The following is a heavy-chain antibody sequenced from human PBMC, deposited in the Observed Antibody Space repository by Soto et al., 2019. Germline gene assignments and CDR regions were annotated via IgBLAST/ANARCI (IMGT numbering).Heavy chain of an antibody. D-gene: IGHD6-13*01. V-gene: IGHV3-30-3*01. Sequence: GGSLRLSCAASGFTFSSYAMHWVRQAPGKGLEWVAVISYDGSNKYYADSVKGRFTISRDNSKSTLYLQMNSLRAEDTAVYYCARDNSSSWYGQTNWFDSWGQGTLVTVSS. J-gene: IGHJ5*01. CDR1: GFTFSSYA. CDR3: ARDNSSSWYGQTNWFDS. CDR2: ISYDGSNK.